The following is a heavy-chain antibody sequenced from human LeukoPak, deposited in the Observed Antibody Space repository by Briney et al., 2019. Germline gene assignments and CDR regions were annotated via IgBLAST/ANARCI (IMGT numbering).Heavy chain of an antibody. V-gene: IGHV3-23*01. CDR2: ISGSGGST. Sequence: GGSLRLSCAASGFTFSSYAMSWVRQAPGKGLEWVSAISGSGGSTYYADSVKGRFTISRDNSKNTLYLQMNSLRAEDTAVYYCAKDTPTYSSSWYPEVYYWGQGTLVTVSS. D-gene: IGHD6-13*01. CDR1: GFTFSSYA. CDR3: AKDTPTYSSSWYPEVYY. J-gene: IGHJ4*02.